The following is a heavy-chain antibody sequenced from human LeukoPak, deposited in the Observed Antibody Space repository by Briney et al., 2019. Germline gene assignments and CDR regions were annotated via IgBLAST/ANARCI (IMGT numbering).Heavy chain of an antibody. CDR2: IYYGGTT. J-gene: IGHJ4*02. V-gene: IGHV4-39*01. Sequence: KPSETLSLTCTVSGGSISSSSYYWGWIRQPPGKGLEWIGSIYYGGTTYYNPSLKSRVTISVDTSKNQFSLKLSSVTASDTSIYYCSSTRLGYSGGWHWGQGTLVTVSS. CDR3: SSTRLGYSGGWH. CDR1: GGSISSSSYY. D-gene: IGHD6-19*01.